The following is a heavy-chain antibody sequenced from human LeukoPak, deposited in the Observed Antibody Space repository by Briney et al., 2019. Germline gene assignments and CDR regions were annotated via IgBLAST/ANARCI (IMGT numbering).Heavy chain of an antibody. V-gene: IGHV1-69*13. CDR1: GGTFSSYA. J-gene: IGHJ4*02. D-gene: IGHD3-9*01. Sequence: GASVKVSCKASGGTFSSYAISWVRQAPGQGLEWMGGIIPIFGTANYAQKFQGRVTITADESTSTAYMELSSLRSEDTAVYYCARGEYYDILTGYYLPGGRFDYWGQGTLVTVSS. CDR2: IIPIFGTA. CDR3: ARGEYYDILTGYYLPGGRFDY.